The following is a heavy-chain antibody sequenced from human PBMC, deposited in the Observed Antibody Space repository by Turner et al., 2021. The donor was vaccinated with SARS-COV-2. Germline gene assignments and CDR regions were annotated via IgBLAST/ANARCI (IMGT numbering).Heavy chain of an antibody. CDR3: ARSRYTYGSYYYYGMDV. Sequence: QVQLVQSAPDVKKPGASVRVSCKASGYTFTGYYMHWVRQAPGQGLEWMGWINPNSGGTNYAQKFQGRVTMTWDTSISTAYMELSRLRSDDTAVYYCARSRYTYGSYYYYGMDVWGQGTTVTVSS. CDR1: GYTFTGYY. V-gene: IGHV1-2*02. J-gene: IGHJ6*02. D-gene: IGHD5-18*01. CDR2: INPNSGGT.